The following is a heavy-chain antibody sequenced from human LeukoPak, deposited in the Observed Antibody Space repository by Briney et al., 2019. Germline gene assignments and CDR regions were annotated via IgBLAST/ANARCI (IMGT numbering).Heavy chain of an antibody. J-gene: IGHJ4*02. CDR3: ARWEVDY. V-gene: IGHV3-64*04. CDR1: GFPFSSYA. D-gene: IGHD1-26*01. CDR2: ISDSGGST. Sequence: GGSLRLSCSASGFPFSSYAMHWVRQAPGKGLEYVSAISDSGGSTYYADSVKGRFTISRDNSKNTLYLQMNSLRVEDTAVYYCARWEVDYWGQGTLVTVSS.